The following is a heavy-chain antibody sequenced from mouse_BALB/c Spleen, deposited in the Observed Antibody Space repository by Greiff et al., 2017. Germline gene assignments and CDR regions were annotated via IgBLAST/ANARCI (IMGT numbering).Heavy chain of an antibody. D-gene: IGHD1-1*01. CDR1: GFTFSSYA. CDR3: AREGGSSYIDY. V-gene: IGHV5-9-4*01. J-gene: IGHJ2*01. Sequence: EVKLMESGGGLVKPGGSLKLSCAASGFTFSSYAMSWVRQSPEKGLEWVAEISSGGSYTYYPDTLTGRFTISRDNAKNTLYLEMSSLRSEDTAIDYCAREGGSSYIDYWGQGTTVTVSS. CDR2: ISSGGSYT.